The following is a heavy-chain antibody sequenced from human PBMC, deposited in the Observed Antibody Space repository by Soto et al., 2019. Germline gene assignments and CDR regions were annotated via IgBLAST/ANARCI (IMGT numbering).Heavy chain of an antibody. CDR3: AIDYYGTTTCIDN. D-gene: IGHD3-10*01. J-gene: IGHJ4*02. CDR1: GFTFTSYP. CDR2: VNTYDGTT. Sequence: QVHLVQSTPDVKSPGASVKVSCRTSGFTFTSYPFSWERQAPGQGLEWMGWVNTYDGTTNNAQQSHDRITLTTDKSEATLFMELSRLTPDDTAVYYCAIDYYGTTTCIDNWCQGTLVAVSS. V-gene: IGHV1-18*04.